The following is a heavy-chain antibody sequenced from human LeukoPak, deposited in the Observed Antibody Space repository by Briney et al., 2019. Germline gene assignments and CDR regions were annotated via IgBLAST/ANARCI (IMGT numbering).Heavy chain of an antibody. D-gene: IGHD1-26*01. CDR1: GYTFTSYY. Sequence: GASVKVSCKASGYTFTSYYMHWVRQAPGQGLEWMGIINPSGGSTSYAQKFQGRVTMTRDMSTSTVYMELSSLRSEDTAVYYCARVGGSYTFDYWGQGTLVTVSS. V-gene: IGHV1-46*01. J-gene: IGHJ4*02. CDR3: ARVGGSYTFDY. CDR2: INPSGGST.